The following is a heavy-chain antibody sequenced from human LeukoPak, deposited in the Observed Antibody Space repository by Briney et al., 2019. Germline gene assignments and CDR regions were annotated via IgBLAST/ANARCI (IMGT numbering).Heavy chain of an antibody. CDR2: INHSGST. CDR1: GGSFSGYY. Sequence: SETLSLTCAVYGGSFSGYYWSWIRQPPGKGLEWIGEINHSGSTNYNPSLKSRVTISVDTSKNQFSLKLSSVTAADTAVYYCARGRNYYDSSGYYYYYYYMDVWGKGTTVTVSS. CDR3: ARGRNYYDSSGYYYYYYYMDV. V-gene: IGHV4-34*01. D-gene: IGHD3-22*01. J-gene: IGHJ6*03.